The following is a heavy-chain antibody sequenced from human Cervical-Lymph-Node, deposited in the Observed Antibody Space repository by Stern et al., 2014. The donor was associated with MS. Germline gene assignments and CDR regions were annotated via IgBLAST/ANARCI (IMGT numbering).Heavy chain of an antibody. V-gene: IGHV1-69*01. J-gene: IGHJ4*02. CDR2: LIPIFGTA. CDR3: ARDSRHYDASYYFDS. CDR1: GGIFSSYA. Sequence: QLVESGAEVKKPWSSVNVSCKASGGIFSSYAINWVRQGPGQVPEGLVGLIPIFGTANYAQKFQGRVTIPADESTSTAYMELSSLRSEDTAVYYCARDSRHYDASYYFDSWGQGTLVTVSS. D-gene: IGHD3-16*01.